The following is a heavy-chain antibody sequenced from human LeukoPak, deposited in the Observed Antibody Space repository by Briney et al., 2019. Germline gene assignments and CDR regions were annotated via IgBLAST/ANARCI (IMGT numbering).Heavy chain of an antibody. Sequence: SETLSLTCTVSGGSISSSSYYWGWIRQPPGKGLEWIGSIYYSGSTYYNPSLKSRVTISVDTSKNQFSLKLSSVTAADTAVYYYARRGITGTTLLDYWGQGTLVTVSS. CDR2: IYYSGST. D-gene: IGHD1-20*01. V-gene: IGHV4-39*01. CDR3: ARRGITGTTLLDY. CDR1: GGSISSSSYY. J-gene: IGHJ4*02.